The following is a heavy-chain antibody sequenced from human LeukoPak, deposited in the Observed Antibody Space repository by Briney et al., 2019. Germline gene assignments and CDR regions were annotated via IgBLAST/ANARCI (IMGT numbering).Heavy chain of an antibody. D-gene: IGHD5-12*01. Sequence: GASVEVSCKASGYTFTGYYMHWVRQAPGQGLEWMGWINPDNGGTNYAQKFQGRVTMTRDMSISTAYMELSRLRSDDTAVYYCARDPSNSGYDYLYYFDYWGQGTLVTV. J-gene: IGHJ4*02. V-gene: IGHV1-2*02. CDR2: INPDNGGT. CDR3: ARDPSNSGYDYLYYFDY. CDR1: GYTFTGYY.